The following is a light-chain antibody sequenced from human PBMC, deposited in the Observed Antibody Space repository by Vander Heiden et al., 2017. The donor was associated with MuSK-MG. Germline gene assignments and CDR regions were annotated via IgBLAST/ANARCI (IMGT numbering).Light chain of an antibody. Sequence: QSALTQPPYASGSPGQSVTISCTGTSSDVGGFNFVSWYQQHPGKAPKLMIFEVTERPSGVPDRFSGSKSGNTASLTVSGLQAEDEAHYYCSSYAGSNNWVFGGGTKLTVL. J-gene: IGLJ3*02. CDR2: EVT. CDR1: SSDVGGFNF. CDR3: SSYAGSNNWV. V-gene: IGLV2-8*01.